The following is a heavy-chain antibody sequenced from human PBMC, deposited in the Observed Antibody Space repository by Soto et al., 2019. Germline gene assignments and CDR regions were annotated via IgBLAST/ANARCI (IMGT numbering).Heavy chain of an antibody. CDR2: ISYDGSNK. CDR3: ARGPAPELWLPSIDY. V-gene: IGHV3-30-3*01. Sequence: GGSLRLSCAASGFTFSSYAMHWVRQAPGKGLEWVAVISYDGSNKYYADSVKGRFTISRDNSKNTLYLQMNSLRAEDTAVYYCARGPAPELWLPSIDYWGQGTLVTVSS. J-gene: IGHJ4*02. D-gene: IGHD5-18*01. CDR1: GFTFSSYA.